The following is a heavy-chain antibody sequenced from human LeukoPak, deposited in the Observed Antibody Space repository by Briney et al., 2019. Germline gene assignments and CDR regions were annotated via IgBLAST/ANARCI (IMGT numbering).Heavy chain of an antibody. CDR2: ISSNGAYI. Sequence: GGSLRLSCAASGFTFSSYGMHWVRQAPGKGLEWVSSISSNGAYIYYADSLRGRLTISRDNAKNSLYLQVNRLGAEDTAVYYCAREGGFHYDSSGDAFDIWGQGTMVTVSS. D-gene: IGHD3-22*01. J-gene: IGHJ3*02. CDR3: AREGGFHYDSSGDAFDI. CDR1: GFTFSSYG. V-gene: IGHV3-21*01.